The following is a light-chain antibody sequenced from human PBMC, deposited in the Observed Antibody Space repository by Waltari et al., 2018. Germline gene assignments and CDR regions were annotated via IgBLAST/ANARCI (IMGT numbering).Light chain of an antibody. CDR3: QQYSSFST. CDR1: QSVGTL. CDR2: MAS. V-gene: IGKV1-5*03. J-gene: IGKJ2*01. Sequence: DIHMTQSPSTLSASVGDRVPISCRASQSVGTLLAWYQQKPGKAPKLLIYMASTLESGVPSRFSGSGSGTEFTLTISSLQPDDFATYSCQQYSSFSTFGQGTKL.